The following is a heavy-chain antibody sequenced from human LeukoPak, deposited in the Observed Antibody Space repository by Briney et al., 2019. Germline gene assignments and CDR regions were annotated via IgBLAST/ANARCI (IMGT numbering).Heavy chain of an antibody. J-gene: IGHJ4*02. V-gene: IGHV3-7*01. CDR3: ARVGWSIAARRGLDY. D-gene: IGHD6-6*01. CDR1: GFTFSSYW. Sequence: PGGSLRLSCAASGFTFSSYWMSWVRQAPGKGLEWVANIKQDGSEKYYVDSVKGRFTISRDNAKNSLYLQMNSLRAEDTAVYYCARVGWSIAARRGLDYWGQGTLVTVSS. CDR2: IKQDGSEK.